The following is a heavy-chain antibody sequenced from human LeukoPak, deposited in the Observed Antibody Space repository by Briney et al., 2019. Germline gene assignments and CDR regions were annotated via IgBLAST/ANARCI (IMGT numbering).Heavy chain of an antibody. V-gene: IGHV4-30-2*01. CDR3: ARTYSSGHDY. J-gene: IGHJ4*02. Sequence: SETLSLTCAVSGGSIRSGGYSWSWIRQPPGKGLEWIGYIYHSGSTYYNPSLESRVTISVDRSKNQFSLELSSVTAADTAVYYCARTYSSGHDYWGQGTLVTVSS. D-gene: IGHD6-19*01. CDR2: IYHSGST. CDR1: GGSIRSGGYS.